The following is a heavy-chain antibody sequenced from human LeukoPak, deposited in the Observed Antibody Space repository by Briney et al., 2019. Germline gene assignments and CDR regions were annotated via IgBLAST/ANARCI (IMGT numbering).Heavy chain of an antibody. CDR1: GFTFSSYA. CDR2: ISGSGGTT. CDR3: AKGGIYYYYMDV. D-gene: IGHD3-16*01. J-gene: IGHJ6*03. Sequence: GGSLRLSCAASGFTFSSYAMSWVRQAPGKGLEWVSTISGSGGTTYYADSVKGRFTISRDKSKNTLYLQMDSLRAEDTAVYYCAKGGIYYYYMDVWGKGTTVTVSS. V-gene: IGHV3-23*01.